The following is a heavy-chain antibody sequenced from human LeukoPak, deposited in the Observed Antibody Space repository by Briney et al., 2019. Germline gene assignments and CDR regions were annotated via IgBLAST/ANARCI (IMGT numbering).Heavy chain of an antibody. J-gene: IGHJ3*02. V-gene: IGHV1-69*05. CDR2: IIPIFGTA. D-gene: IGHD1-26*01. Sequence: ASVKVSCKASGRTFSSYAISWVRQAPGQGLEWMGGIIPIFGTANYAQKFQGRVTITTDESTSTAYMELSSLRSEDTAVYYCAAPVVGAFAFDIWGQGTMVTVSS. CDR3: AAPVVGAFAFDI. CDR1: GRTFSSYA.